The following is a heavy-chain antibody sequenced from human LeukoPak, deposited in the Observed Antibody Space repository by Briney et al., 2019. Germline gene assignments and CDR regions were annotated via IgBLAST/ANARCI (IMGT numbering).Heavy chain of an antibody. V-gene: IGHV3-64D*09. Sequence: GGSLRLSCSTSGFIFSNYAMHWVRQAPGKGLDYVPAISYNGGSTYYADSVKARFTISRDDSKNTLNLQMSSLRAEDTAVYYCVRFIAVAGTNLGLDYWDQGTLVTVSS. J-gene: IGHJ4*02. CDR1: GFIFSNYA. CDR2: ISYNGGST. CDR3: VRFIAVAGTNLGLDY. D-gene: IGHD6-19*01.